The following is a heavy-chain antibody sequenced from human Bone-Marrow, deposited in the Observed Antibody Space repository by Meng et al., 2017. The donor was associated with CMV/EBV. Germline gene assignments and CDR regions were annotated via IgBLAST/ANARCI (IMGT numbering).Heavy chain of an antibody. J-gene: IGHJ4*02. CDR2: ISYDGSNK. Sequence: GESLKISCATSGFTFTDYELNWVRQAPGKGLEWVAVISYDGSNKYCADSVKGRFTISRDSSKNTLYLQMNSLRAEDTAVYYCARDTTHIVVLPAASSFDYWGQGALVTVSS. V-gene: IGHV3-30*04. D-gene: IGHD2-2*01. CDR3: ARDTTHIVVLPAASSFDY. CDR1: GFTFTDYE.